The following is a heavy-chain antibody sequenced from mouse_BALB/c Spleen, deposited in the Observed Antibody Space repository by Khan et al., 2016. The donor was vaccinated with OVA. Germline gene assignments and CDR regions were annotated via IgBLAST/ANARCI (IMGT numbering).Heavy chain of an antibody. V-gene: IGHV5-15*02. CDR3: ARSWAMDY. J-gene: IGHJ4*01. Sequence: EVKLMESGGGLVQPGGSRKLSCAASGFTFSDYGLAWVRQAPGKGPEWVAFISSLAYSIYYADTVTGRFTISRENAKNTLYLEMSSLRSEDTVMYYCARSWAMDYWGQGTSVTVSS. CDR1: GFTFSDYG. CDR2: ISSLAYSI.